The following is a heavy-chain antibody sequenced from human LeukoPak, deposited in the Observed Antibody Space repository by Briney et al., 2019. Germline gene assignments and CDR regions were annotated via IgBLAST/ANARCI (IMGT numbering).Heavy chain of an antibody. D-gene: IGHD5-24*01. J-gene: IGHJ3*02. V-gene: IGHV3-48*01. CDR3: ARDRRDGYNHRAFDI. Sequence: PGGSPRLSCAASGFTFSTYSMNWVRQAPGKGLEWVSYISTSSSTIYYADSVKGRFTISRDNAKNSPYLQVNSLRAEDTAVYYCARDRRDGYNHRAFDIWGQGTMVTVSS. CDR2: ISTSSSTI. CDR1: GFTFSTYS.